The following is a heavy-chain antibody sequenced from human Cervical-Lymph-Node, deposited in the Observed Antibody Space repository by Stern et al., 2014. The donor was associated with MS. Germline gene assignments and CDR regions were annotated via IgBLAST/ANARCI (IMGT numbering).Heavy chain of an antibody. V-gene: IGHV1-46*02. Sequence: QMQLVQSGSEVKTPGASVKVSCKASEYTHNNYLIHWVRQAPGQRPDWMGVINPSGATSYAQKVQDRVTMTTDASTSTFYMELSRLRSEDTAVYYCAVRYCSGGRCYSVPDVWGQGTTVIVSS. D-gene: IGHD2-15*01. CDR3: AVRYCSGGRCYSVPDV. CDR2: INPSGAT. J-gene: IGHJ6*02. CDR1: EYTHNNYL.